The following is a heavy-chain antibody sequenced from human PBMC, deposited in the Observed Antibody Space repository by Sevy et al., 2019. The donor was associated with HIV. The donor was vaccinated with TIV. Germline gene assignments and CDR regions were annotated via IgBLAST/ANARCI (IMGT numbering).Heavy chain of an antibody. D-gene: IGHD6-25*01. J-gene: IGHJ4*02. V-gene: IGHV3-30-3*01. CDR2: LSYDGSTT. CDR1: GFTFSAHA. CDR3: ARDGGYSMNWSPFY. Sequence: GGSLRLSCAASGFTFSAHAMHWVRQGPGKGLEWVAVLSYDGSTTYYADSVKGRFTVSRDNSKNTLYLQMDSLRTEDTAVYYCARDGGYSMNWSPFYWGQGTLVTVSS.